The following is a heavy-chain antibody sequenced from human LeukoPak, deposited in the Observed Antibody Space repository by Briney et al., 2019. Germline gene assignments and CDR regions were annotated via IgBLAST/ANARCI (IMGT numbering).Heavy chain of an antibody. Sequence: PGRSLRLSCVASGFTFTNHEMNWVRQAPGKGLEWVSYITTSGSTIYYADSVKGRFTISRDNAKNSLYLQMNSLRAEDTAVYYCVRDRDIAYLRADFWGQGTLVTVSS. J-gene: IGHJ4*02. V-gene: IGHV3-48*03. CDR3: VRDRDIAYLRADF. CDR2: ITTSGSTI. CDR1: GFTFTNHE. D-gene: IGHD5-12*01.